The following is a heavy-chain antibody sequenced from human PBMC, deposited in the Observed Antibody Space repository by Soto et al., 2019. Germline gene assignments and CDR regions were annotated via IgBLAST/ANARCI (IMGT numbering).Heavy chain of an antibody. CDR3: ARDQGSYYYYGMDV. CDR2: ISSSGSTI. CDR1: GVYLSDYY. V-gene: IGHV3-11*01. J-gene: IGHJ6*02. Sequence: GGSLRLSCGASGVYLSDYYMNWIRQAPGKGLEWVSYISSSGSTIYYADSVKGRFTISRDNAKNSLYLQMNSLRAEDTAVYYCARDQGSYYYYGMDVWGQGTTVTVSS.